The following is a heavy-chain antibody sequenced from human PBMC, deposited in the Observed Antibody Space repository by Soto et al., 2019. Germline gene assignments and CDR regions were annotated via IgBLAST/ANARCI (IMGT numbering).Heavy chain of an antibody. V-gene: IGHV3-30*18. D-gene: IGHD6-19*01. CDR3: AKDNRGWYGGHFNY. J-gene: IGHJ4*02. Sequence: QVQLVESGGGLVQPGRSLKLSCVASGFTFRNYGMHWVRQAPGKGLEWVAVMSSDGTKRYYADSVKGRFSISKDNSKNTLYLQMSSLRPEDTAGYYFAKDNRGWYGGHFNYWGQGTLVTVSS. CDR2: MSSDGTKR. CDR1: GFTFRNYG.